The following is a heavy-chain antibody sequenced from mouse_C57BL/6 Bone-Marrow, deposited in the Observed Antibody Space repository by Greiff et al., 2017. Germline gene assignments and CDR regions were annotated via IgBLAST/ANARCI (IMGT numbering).Heavy chain of an antibody. Sequence: EVQRVESGAELVRPGASVKLSCTASGFNIKDDYMHWVKQRPEQGLEWIGWIDPENGDTEYASKFQGKATITADTSSNTAYLQLSSLTSEDTAVYYCTSYYGYEEGIYAMDYWGQGTSVTVSS. CDR1: GFNIKDDY. D-gene: IGHD2-2*01. CDR2: IDPENGDT. J-gene: IGHJ4*01. V-gene: IGHV14-4*01. CDR3: TSYYGYEEGIYAMDY.